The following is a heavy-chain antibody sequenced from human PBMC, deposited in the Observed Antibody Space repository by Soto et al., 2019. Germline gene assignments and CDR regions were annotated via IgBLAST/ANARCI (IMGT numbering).Heavy chain of an antibody. Sequence: ASLKVSCNASGYTFTSYAMHWVRQAPGQRLEWMGWINAGNGNTKYSQKFQGRVTITRDTSASTAYMELSSLRSEDTAVYYCARSLQIVPAAIAYWGQGTLVTVSS. V-gene: IGHV1-3*01. J-gene: IGHJ4*02. CDR2: INAGNGNT. D-gene: IGHD2-2*02. CDR3: ARSLQIVPAAIAY. CDR1: GYTFTSYA.